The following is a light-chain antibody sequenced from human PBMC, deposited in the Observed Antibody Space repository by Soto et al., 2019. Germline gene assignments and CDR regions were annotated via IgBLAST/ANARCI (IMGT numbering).Light chain of an antibody. J-gene: IGKJ4*01. CDR1: QSAGSN. Sequence: EIVMTQSPVTLSVSPGERATLSCRASQSAGSNLAWYQQKPGQAPRLLIYGASTRATGVPARFSGSGSGTDFTLTISSLQYEDFAVYYCQQSNDWPLTFGGGTKVEIK. CDR2: GAS. CDR3: QQSNDWPLT. V-gene: IGKV3-15*01.